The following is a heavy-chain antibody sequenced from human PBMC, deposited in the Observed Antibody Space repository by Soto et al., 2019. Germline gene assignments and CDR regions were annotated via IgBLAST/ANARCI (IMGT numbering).Heavy chain of an antibody. Sequence: QVQLRESGPGLMKPSQTLSLTCTVSGGSISSGDYYWTWIRQHPGKGLEWIGYIYYSGSTKHNPSLKSRITISVDTSKNQFSLKLNSVTAADTAVYYCARTKTSSTSFHVDYWGQGTQVTVSS. V-gene: IGHV4-31*03. D-gene: IGHD2-2*01. J-gene: IGHJ4*02. CDR3: ARTKTSSTSFHVDY. CDR1: GGSISSGDYY. CDR2: IYYSGST.